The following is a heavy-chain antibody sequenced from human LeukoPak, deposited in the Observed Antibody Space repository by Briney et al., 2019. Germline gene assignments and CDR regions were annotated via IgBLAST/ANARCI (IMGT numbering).Heavy chain of an antibody. V-gene: IGHV1-46*01. J-gene: IGHJ5*02. D-gene: IGHD3-22*01. CDR3: ARDPQPNTYYYDSSGYYNNWFDP. CDR1: GYTFTSYY. Sequence: ASVKVSCKASGYTFTSYYMHWVRQAPGQGLEWMGIINPSGGSTSYAQKFQGRVTMTRDTSTSTVYMELSSLRSEDMAVYYCARDPQPNTYYYDSSGYYNNWFDPWGQGTLVTVSS. CDR2: INPSGGST.